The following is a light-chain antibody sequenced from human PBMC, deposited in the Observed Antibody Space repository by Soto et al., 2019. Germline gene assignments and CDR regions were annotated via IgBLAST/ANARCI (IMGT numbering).Light chain of an antibody. CDR3: QQYNNWPPLT. V-gene: IGKV3D-15*01. CDR1: QSVSSN. CDR2: GAS. J-gene: IGKJ4*01. Sequence: EIVMTQSPATLSVSPGERATLSCRASQSVSSNLAWYQQKPGQAPRLLIYGASTRATGIPARFSGSGSGTEFTLTISSLQSEDFAVYYCQQYNNWPPLTFGGGTRWRL.